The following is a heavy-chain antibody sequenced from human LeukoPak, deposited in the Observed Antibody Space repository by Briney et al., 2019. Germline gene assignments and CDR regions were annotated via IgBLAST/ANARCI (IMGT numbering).Heavy chain of an antibody. CDR3: ARPDYGDSGDY. Sequence: GGSLRLSCAASGFTSSSYWMHWVRQAPGKGLEWVAVIYSDGSNRYYTDSVKGRFTISRDNSENTLYLQMNSLRDEDTAVYYCARPDYGDSGDYWGQGTLVTVSA. CDR1: GFTSSSYW. V-gene: IGHV3-33*08. D-gene: IGHD4-17*01. J-gene: IGHJ4*02. CDR2: IYSDGSNR.